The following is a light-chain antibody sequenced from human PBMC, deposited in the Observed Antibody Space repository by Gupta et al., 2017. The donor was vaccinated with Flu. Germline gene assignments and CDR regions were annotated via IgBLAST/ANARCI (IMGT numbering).Light chain of an antibody. V-gene: IGLV2-23*01. CDR2: EGR. CDR3: CSDAGSDGYV. CDR1: SSDVGRCNL. Sequence: SITTSWTGTSSDVGRCNLVSWYQQDTGKAPKLIIYEGRRRPAGVSIRFSGSKSGNTASLTISGRQAEDEADYYCCSDAGSDGYVFGTGTKFTVL. J-gene: IGLJ1*01.